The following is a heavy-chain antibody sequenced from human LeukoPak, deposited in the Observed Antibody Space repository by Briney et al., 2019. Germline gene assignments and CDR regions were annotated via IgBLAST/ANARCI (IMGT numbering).Heavy chain of an antibody. J-gene: IGHJ3*02. V-gene: IGHV5-51*01. CDR3: ARHYYYDSSGSYAFDI. D-gene: IGHD3-22*01. CDR1: GYSFTSYW. Sequence: GESLKISCKGSGYSFTSYWIGWVRQMPGKGLEWIGSIYPGDSDTRYSPSFQGQVTISADKSISTAYLQWSSLKASDTAMYYCARHYYYDSSGSYAFDIWGQGTMVTVSS. CDR2: IYPGDSDT.